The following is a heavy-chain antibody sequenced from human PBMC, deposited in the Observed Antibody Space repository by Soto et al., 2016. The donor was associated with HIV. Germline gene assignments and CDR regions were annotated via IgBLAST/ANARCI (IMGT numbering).Heavy chain of an antibody. D-gene: IGHD3-9*01. CDR2: INPNSGGT. J-gene: IGHJ4*02. CDR1: GYTFTVYY. V-gene: IGHV1-2*02. CDR3: ARSGDYDVLTGVYNLDLKLDY. Sequence: QVQLVQSGAEVKKPGASVKVSCEASGYTFTVYYIHWVRQAPGQRLEWMGWINPNSGGTTYAQKFQGRVTLTRDTSISTAYMDLSNLRSDDTAVYYCARSGDYDVLTGVYNLDLKLDYWGQGTLVTVSS.